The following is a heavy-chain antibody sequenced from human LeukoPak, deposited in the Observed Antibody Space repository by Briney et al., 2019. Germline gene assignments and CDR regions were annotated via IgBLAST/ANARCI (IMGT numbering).Heavy chain of an antibody. CDR2: INPNSGGT. V-gene: IGHV1-2*02. D-gene: IGHD5-12*01. CDR3: ARGAGYDDWFDP. J-gene: IGHJ5*02. CDR1: GYTFTGYY. Sequence: ASVKVSCKASGYTFTGYYMHWVRQPPGQGLEWMGWINPNSGGTNYAQKFQGRVTMTRDTSISTAYMELSRLRSDDTAVYYCARGAGYDDWFDPWGQGTLVTVSS.